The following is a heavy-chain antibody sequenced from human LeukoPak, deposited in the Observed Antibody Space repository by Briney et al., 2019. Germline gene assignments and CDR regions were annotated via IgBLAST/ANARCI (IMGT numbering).Heavy chain of an antibody. V-gene: IGHV3-30*18. CDR3: AKNGDYVRSIDY. CDR2: ILYDGSNK. Sequence: GRSLRLSCAASGFTLSSYGMHWVRQAPGKGLEWVAVILYDGSNKYYADSVKGRFTISRDNSKNTLYLQMNSLRAEDTAVYYCAKNGDYVRSIDYWGQGTLVTVSS. D-gene: IGHD4-17*01. J-gene: IGHJ4*02. CDR1: GFTLSSYG.